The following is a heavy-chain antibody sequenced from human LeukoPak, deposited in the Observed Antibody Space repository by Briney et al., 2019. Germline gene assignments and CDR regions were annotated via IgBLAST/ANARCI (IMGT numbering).Heavy chain of an antibody. D-gene: IGHD3-10*01. V-gene: IGHV3-11*01. CDR2: ISSSGGTI. CDR1: GFTFSDYF. Sequence: GGSLRLSCATSGFTFSDYFMSWIPQAPGKGLEWLSYISSSGGTIFYADSVKGRFTISRDNANNSLYLQMNSLRADDTAVYYCAKIPRGMIQGVYFDFWGQGTLVTVSS. CDR3: AKIPRGMIQGVYFDF. J-gene: IGHJ4*02.